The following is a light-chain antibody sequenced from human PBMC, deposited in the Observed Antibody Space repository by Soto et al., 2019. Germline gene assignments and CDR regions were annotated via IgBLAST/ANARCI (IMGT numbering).Light chain of an antibody. CDR2: EVS. Sequence: QSVLTQPASVSGSPGQPITISCTGTSSDVCANNYVSWYQHHPGKAPKLLIYEVSNRPSGVSSRFSGSKSGNTASLTISGLQAEYEADYYCSSYINSITFVVFGGGTKLTVL. CDR1: SSDVCANNY. CDR3: SSYINSITFVV. J-gene: IGLJ2*01. V-gene: IGLV2-14*01.